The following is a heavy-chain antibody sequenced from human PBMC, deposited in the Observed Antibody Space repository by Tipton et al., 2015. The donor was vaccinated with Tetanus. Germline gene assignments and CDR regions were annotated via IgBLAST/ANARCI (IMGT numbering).Heavy chain of an antibody. CDR3: ARNYGDLDAFDL. Sequence: QLVQSGAEVKKPGESLKISCKSSGYTFTSYWIGWARQTPGKGLEWVGSAYPGDSKTRYSPSLQGQVTISADKSLTTAYLQWSRLKASDTAMYYCARNYGDLDAFDLWGQGTMVTVSS. D-gene: IGHD3-10*01. J-gene: IGHJ3*01. CDR2: AYPGDSKT. CDR1: GYTFTSYW. V-gene: IGHV5-51*01.